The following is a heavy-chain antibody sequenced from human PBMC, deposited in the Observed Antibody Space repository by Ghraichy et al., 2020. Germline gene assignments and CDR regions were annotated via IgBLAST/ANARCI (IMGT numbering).Heavy chain of an antibody. Sequence: GGSLRLSCAASGFTFSSYAMSWVRQAPGKGLEWVSAISGSGGSTYYADSVKGRFTISRDNSKNTLYLQMNSLRAEDTAVYYCAKDQDEEWRAGGAGCGFDYWGQGTLVTVSS. J-gene: IGHJ4*02. CDR3: AKDQDEEWRAGGAGCGFDY. CDR1: GFTFSSYA. D-gene: IGHD3-3*01. CDR2: ISGSGGST. V-gene: IGHV3-23*01.